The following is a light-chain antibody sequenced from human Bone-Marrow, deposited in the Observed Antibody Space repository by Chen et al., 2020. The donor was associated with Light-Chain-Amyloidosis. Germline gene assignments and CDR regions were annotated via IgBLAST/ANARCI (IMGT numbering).Light chain of an antibody. J-gene: IGLJ3*02. CDR1: NIASTS. CDR2: DDS. V-gene: IGLV3-21*02. CDR3: QVWDRSSDRPV. Sequence: SYVLTQPYSVSVAPGPTATIACGGNNIASTSVHWYQQTPGQAPLLVVYDDSDRPSGVPERLSGSNSGNTATLTISRVEAGDEADYYCQVWDRSSDRPVFGGGTKLTVL.